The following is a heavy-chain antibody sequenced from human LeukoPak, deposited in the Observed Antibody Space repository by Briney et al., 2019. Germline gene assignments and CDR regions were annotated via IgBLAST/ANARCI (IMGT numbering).Heavy chain of an antibody. CDR2: INPNSGGT. Sequence: GASVKVSCKASGYTITGYYMHWVRQAPGQGLEWMGWINPNSGGTNYAQKFQGRVTMTRDTSISTAYMELSRLRSDDTAVYYCARDPDIVVVVAANSDYWGQGTLVTVSS. V-gene: IGHV1-2*02. D-gene: IGHD2-15*01. J-gene: IGHJ4*02. CDR1: GYTITGYY. CDR3: ARDPDIVVVVAANSDY.